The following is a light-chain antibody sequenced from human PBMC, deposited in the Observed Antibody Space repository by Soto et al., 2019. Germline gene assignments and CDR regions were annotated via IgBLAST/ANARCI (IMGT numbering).Light chain of an antibody. J-gene: IGKJ4*01. Sequence: EIVLTQAPGTLSLSPGERATLYCRASQSVSSSYLAWYQQKPGQAPRHLIYGASSKAPGIPYRFSGSSYVTDFTLTISRVEAEDFSEYYCQAYGSSLLTFGGGTKVAIK. CDR1: QSVSSSY. V-gene: IGKV3-20*01. CDR3: QAYGSSLLT. CDR2: GAS.